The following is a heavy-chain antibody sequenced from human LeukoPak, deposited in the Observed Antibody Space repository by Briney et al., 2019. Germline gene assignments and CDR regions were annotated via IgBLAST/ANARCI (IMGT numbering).Heavy chain of an antibody. V-gene: IGHV3-11*06. D-gene: IGHD2-15*01. CDR3: ARSPGYSIATYYYYGMDV. J-gene: IGHJ6*02. Sequence: GGSLRLSCAASGFTFSDYYMSWIRQAPGKGLEWVSYISSSSSYTNYADSVKGRFTISRDNAKNSLYLQMNSLRAEDTAVYYCARSPGYSIATYYYYGMDVWGQGTTVTVSS. CDR2: ISSSSSYT. CDR1: GFTFSDYY.